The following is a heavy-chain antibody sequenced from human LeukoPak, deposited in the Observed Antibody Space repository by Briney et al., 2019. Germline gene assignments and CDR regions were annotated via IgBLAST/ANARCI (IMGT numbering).Heavy chain of an antibody. CDR2: ISYDGSYT. J-gene: IGHJ4*02. V-gene: IGHV3-30*18. Sequence: GGSLRLSCAASGFIFSNYGMHWVRQAPDKGLEWEAVISYDGSYTYYADSVKGRFTISRDNSKNTLYLQMSSLRADDTAVYYCAKVQRQFSAYALGDFDYWGQGTLVTVSS. CDR1: GFIFSNYG. CDR3: AKVQRQFSAYALGDFDY. D-gene: IGHD5-12*01.